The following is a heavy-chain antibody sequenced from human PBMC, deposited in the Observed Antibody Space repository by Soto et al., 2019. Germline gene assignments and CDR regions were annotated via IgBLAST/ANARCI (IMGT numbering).Heavy chain of an antibody. CDR3: AREAGYNALYYFDY. Sequence: QVPLVQSGAEVKKPGASVKVSCKASGYTFTDYQMHWVRQAPGQGLEWMGWINPNSGGTNYAQKFQGRVTMTRDTSISTAYMELSRLRSDDTAVYYCAREAGYNALYYFDYWGQGTLVTVSS. V-gene: IGHV1-2*02. J-gene: IGHJ4*02. CDR2: INPNSGGT. CDR1: GYTFTDYQ. D-gene: IGHD5-12*01.